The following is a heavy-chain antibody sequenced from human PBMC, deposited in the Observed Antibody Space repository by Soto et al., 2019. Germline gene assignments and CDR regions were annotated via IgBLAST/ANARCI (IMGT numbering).Heavy chain of an antibody. CDR3: ARDIVVVPAADCSGGSCYPLGY. V-gene: IGHV1-69*13. CDR2: IIPIFGTA. CDR1: GGTFSSYA. D-gene: IGHD2-15*01. J-gene: IGHJ4*02. Sequence: ASVKVSCKASGGTFSSYAISWVRQAPGQGLEWMGGIIPIFGTANYAQKFQGRVTITADESTSTAYMELSSLRSEDTAVYYCARDIVVVPAADCSGGSCYPLGYWGQGTLVTVSS.